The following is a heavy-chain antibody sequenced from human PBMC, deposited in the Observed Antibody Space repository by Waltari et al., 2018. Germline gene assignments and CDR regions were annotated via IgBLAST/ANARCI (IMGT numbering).Heavy chain of an antibody. V-gene: IGHV3-53*04. CDR1: GFTVSSNS. CDR3: ARATDYYDSSGYYHNWFDP. D-gene: IGHD3-22*01. CDR2: IYSGGST. Sequence: EVQLVESGGGLVQPGGSLRLSCAASGFTVSSNSMSWVRQAPGKGLEWVSVIYSGGSTYYADSVKGRFTISRHNSKNTLYLQMNSLRAEDTAVYYCARATDYYDSSGYYHNWFDPWGQGTLVTVSS. J-gene: IGHJ5*02.